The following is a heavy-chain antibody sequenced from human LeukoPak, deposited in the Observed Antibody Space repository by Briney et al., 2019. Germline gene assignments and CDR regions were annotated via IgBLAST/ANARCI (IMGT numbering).Heavy chain of an antibody. CDR1: GFTFTSSA. CDR2: IVVGSGNT. V-gene: IGHV1-58*02. Sequence: SVKVSCTASGFTFTSSAMQWVRQARGRRLEWIGWIVVGSGNTNYAQKFQERVTITRDMSTSTAYMEMSSLRSEDTAVYYCAAYDSSGYYGLHLDAFDIWGQGTMVTVSS. J-gene: IGHJ3*02. D-gene: IGHD3-22*01. CDR3: AAYDSSGYYGLHLDAFDI.